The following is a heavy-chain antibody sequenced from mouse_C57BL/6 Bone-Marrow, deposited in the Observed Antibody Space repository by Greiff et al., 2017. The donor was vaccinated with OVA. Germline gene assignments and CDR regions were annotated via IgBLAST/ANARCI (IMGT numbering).Heavy chain of an antibody. D-gene: IGHD1-1*01. CDR3: ARTGSSYVY. Sequence: VQLQQSGPVLVKPGASVKMSCKASGYTFTDYYMNWVKQSHGKSLEWIGVINPYNGGTSYNQKFKGKATLTVDKSSSTAYMELNSLTSEDSAVYYCARTGSSYVYWGQGTTLTVSS. V-gene: IGHV1-19*01. CDR1: GYTFTDYY. CDR2: INPYNGGT. J-gene: IGHJ2*01.